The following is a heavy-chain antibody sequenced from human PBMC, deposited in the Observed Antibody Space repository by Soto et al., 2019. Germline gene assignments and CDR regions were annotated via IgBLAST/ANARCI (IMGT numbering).Heavy chain of an antibody. Sequence: QVQLQQWGAGLLKPSETLSLTCAVYGGSFSGYYWTWIRQPPGTGLEWMGEINHSGSTNYNTSLKSRATISVDTSQNEYSMNLTSVTAADTAVYYCARDKITGLFDYWGQGTLVTVSS. D-gene: IGHD2-8*02. J-gene: IGHJ4*02. CDR2: INHSGST. CDR3: ARDKITGLFDY. CDR1: GGSFSGYY. V-gene: IGHV4-34*01.